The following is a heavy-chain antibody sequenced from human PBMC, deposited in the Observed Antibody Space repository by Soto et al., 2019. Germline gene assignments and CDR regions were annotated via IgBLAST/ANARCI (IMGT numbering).Heavy chain of an antibody. D-gene: IGHD6-19*01. J-gene: IGHJ3*02. Sequence: GGSLRLSCAASGFTFSSYSMNWVRQAPGKGLEWVSYISSSSSTIYYADSVKGRFTISRDNAKNSLYLQMNSLRAEDTAVYYCAREGSSGWNNGIDAFDIWGQGTMVTVSS. V-gene: IGHV3-48*01. CDR2: ISSSSSTI. CDR3: AREGSSGWNNGIDAFDI. CDR1: GFTFSSYS.